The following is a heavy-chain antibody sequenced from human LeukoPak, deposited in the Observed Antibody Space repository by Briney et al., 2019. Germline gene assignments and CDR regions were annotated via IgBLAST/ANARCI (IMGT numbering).Heavy chain of an antibody. Sequence: GESLRLSCAASGFTFSTYWMSWVRQAPGKGLEWVANINQDGSVKYYVDSVKGRFTISRDNPKNSLYLLMNNLRAEDTALYSCVRTLVDYWGQGALVTVSS. V-gene: IGHV3-7*01. CDR2: INQDGSVK. CDR1: GFTFSTYW. CDR3: VRTLVDY. J-gene: IGHJ4*02.